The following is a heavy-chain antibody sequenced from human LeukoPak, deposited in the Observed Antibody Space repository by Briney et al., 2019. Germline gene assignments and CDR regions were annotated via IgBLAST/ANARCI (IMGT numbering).Heavy chain of an antibody. Sequence: ASVKASCKASGYTFTSYDINWVRQATGQGLEWMGWMNPNSGNTGYAQKFQGRVTMTRNTSISTAYMELSSLRSEDTAVYYCARGLRDYYDSSGYVSYFDYWGQGTLVTVSS. CDR2: MNPNSGNT. CDR1: GYTFTSYD. V-gene: IGHV1-8*01. D-gene: IGHD3-22*01. J-gene: IGHJ4*02. CDR3: ARGLRDYYDSSGYVSYFDY.